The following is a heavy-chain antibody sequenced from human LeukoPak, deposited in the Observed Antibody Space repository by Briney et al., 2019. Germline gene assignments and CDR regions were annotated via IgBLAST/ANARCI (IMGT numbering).Heavy chain of an antibody. D-gene: IGHD5-18*01. J-gene: IGHJ4*02. CDR3: ARGYSYGYIRY. CDR2: IYDGGST. Sequence: VGSLRLSCAASGFTVSSNYMNWVRQAPGKGLEWVSVIYDGGSTDYADSVKGRFTISRDNSKNMLYLQMNSLRAEDTAVYYCARGYSYGYIRYWGQGTLVTVSS. CDR1: GFTVSSNY. V-gene: IGHV3-66*01.